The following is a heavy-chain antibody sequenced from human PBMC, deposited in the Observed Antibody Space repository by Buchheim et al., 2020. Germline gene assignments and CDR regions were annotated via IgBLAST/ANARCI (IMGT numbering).Heavy chain of an antibody. CDR1: GYTFTSYY. J-gene: IGHJ4*02. D-gene: IGHD3-16*01. CDR3: ARDLRARGPISPDFDY. Sequence: QVQLVQSGAEVKKPGASVKVSCKASGYTFTSYYMHWVRQAPGQGLEWMGIINPSGGSTNYAQKFQGRVTMTRDTSTSTVYMELSSLRSEDTAVYYCARDLRARGPISPDFDYWGQGTL. CDR2: INPSGGST. V-gene: IGHV1-46*01.